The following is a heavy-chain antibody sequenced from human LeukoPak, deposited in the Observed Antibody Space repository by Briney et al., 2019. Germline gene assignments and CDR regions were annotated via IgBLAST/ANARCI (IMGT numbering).Heavy chain of an antibody. J-gene: IGHJ6*02. CDR2: ISPTDSDT. Sequence: GESLKISCKGSGYSFSNYWIAWVRPMPGKGLGWMGIISPTDSDTRYSPSFQGQVTISADTPFSTAYLQWSSLQASDTAIYYCARQDYSYYVMDVWGQGTTVTMSS. CDR3: ARQDYSYYVMDV. V-gene: IGHV5-51*01. CDR1: GYSFSNYW.